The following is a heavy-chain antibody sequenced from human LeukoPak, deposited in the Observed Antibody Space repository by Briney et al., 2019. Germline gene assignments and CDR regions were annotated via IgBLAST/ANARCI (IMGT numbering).Heavy chain of an antibody. V-gene: IGHV3-7*01. CDR1: GFTFGRYW. D-gene: IGHD3-3*01. CDR2: IKQDGSEK. Sequence: PGGSLRLSCVVSGFTFGRYWMTWVRQAPGKGLEWVANIKQDGSEKYYVDSVKGRFTISRDNAKNSLYLQMNSLRAEDTAVYYCARDVDFWGPFDYWGQGTLVTVSS. J-gene: IGHJ4*02. CDR3: ARDVDFWGPFDY.